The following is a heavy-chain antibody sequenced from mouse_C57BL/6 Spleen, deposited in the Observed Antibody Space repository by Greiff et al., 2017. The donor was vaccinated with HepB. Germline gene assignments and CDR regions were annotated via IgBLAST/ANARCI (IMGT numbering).Heavy chain of an antibody. CDR1: GYAFSSSW. V-gene: IGHV1-82*01. CDR3: ADYEFAY. CDR2: IYPGDGDT. D-gene: IGHD1-1*01. J-gene: IGHJ3*01. Sequence: VKLQQSGPELVKPGASVKISCKASGYAFSSSWMNWVKQRPGKGLEWIGRIYPGDGDTNYNGKFKGKATLTADKSSSTAYMQLSSLTSEDSAVYFCADYEFAYWGQGTLVTVSA.